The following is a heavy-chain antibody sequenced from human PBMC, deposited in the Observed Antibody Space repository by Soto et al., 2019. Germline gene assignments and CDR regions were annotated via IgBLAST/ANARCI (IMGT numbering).Heavy chain of an antibody. CDR2: TYYRSKWYN. Sequence: SQPLSLTCAISGDSVSSNSAAWNWIRQSPSRGLEWLGRTYYRSKWYNDYAVSVKSRITINPDTSKNQFSLQLNSVTPEDTAVYYCARGAYYYGSGTLNNWFDPWGQGTLVTVSS. J-gene: IGHJ5*02. CDR3: ARGAYYYGSGTLNNWFDP. CDR1: GDSVSSNSAA. D-gene: IGHD3-10*01. V-gene: IGHV6-1*01.